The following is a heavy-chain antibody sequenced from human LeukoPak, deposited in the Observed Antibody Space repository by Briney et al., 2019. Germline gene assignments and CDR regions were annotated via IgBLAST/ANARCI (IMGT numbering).Heavy chain of an antibody. CDR1: GFTFSNYN. Sequence: GGSLRLSCAASGFTFSNYNMNCVRQAPGKGLEWVSYISTSGRAIFYADSVKGRFTISRDNAKNSLFLQMNSLRDEDTAVYYCARAPLYDRSGYYFDYWGLGTLVTVSS. V-gene: IGHV3-48*02. J-gene: IGHJ4*02. CDR2: ISTSGRAI. D-gene: IGHD3-22*01. CDR3: ARAPLYDRSGYYFDY.